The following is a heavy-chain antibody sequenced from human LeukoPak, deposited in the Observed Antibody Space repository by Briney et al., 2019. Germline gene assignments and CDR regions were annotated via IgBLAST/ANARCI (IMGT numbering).Heavy chain of an antibody. V-gene: IGHV1-69*05. Sequence: SVKVSCKASGGTFSSYAISWVRQAPGQGLEWMGGIIPIFGTANYAQKFQGRVTITTDESTSTAYMELSSLRSEDTAVYYCARSVVSSGCSYDYWGQGTLVRVSS. D-gene: IGHD6-19*01. J-gene: IGHJ4*02. CDR2: IIPIFGTA. CDR1: GGTFSSYA. CDR3: ARSVVSSGCSYDY.